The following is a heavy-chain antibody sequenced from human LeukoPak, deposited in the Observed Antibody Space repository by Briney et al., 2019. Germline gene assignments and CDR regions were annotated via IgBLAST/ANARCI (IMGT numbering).Heavy chain of an antibody. Sequence: PGGSLRLSCAASGFTFSSYSMDWVRQAPGKGLEWVSSISSSSSYIYYADSVKGRFTISRDNAKNSLYLQMNSLRAEDTAVYYCARGSRLPFTMIVVDHGAFDIWGQGTMVTVSS. CDR3: ARGSRLPFTMIVVDHGAFDI. J-gene: IGHJ3*02. V-gene: IGHV3-21*04. D-gene: IGHD3-22*01. CDR1: GFTFSSYS. CDR2: ISSSSSYI.